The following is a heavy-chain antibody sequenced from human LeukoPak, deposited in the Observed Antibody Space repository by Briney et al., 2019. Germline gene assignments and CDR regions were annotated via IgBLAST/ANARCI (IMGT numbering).Heavy chain of an antibody. CDR1: GFTFSSYA. Sequence: PGGSLRLSCAASGFTFSSYAMSWVRQAPGKGLEWVSAIIGSGGSTYYADCVRGRFTISRDNSKNMLYLQMTSLRAEDTAVYYCATQHSSGWYGWAYWGQRTLVTVPS. J-gene: IGHJ4*02. CDR3: ATQHSSGWYGWAY. D-gene: IGHD6-19*01. V-gene: IGHV3-23*01. CDR2: IIGSGGST.